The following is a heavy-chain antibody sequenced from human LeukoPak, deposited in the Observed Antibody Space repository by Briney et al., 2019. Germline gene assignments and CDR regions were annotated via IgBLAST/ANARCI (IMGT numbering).Heavy chain of an antibody. CDR1: GFTFDDYG. Sequence: GGPLRLSCAASGFTFDDYGMSWVRQAPGKGLEWVSGINWNGGSTGYADSVKGRFTISRDNAKNSLYLQMNSLRAEDTALYYCARVLGYYYYYYMDVWGKGTTVTVSS. CDR2: INWNGGST. D-gene: IGHD3-16*01. V-gene: IGHV3-20*04. CDR3: ARVLGYYYYYYMDV. J-gene: IGHJ6*03.